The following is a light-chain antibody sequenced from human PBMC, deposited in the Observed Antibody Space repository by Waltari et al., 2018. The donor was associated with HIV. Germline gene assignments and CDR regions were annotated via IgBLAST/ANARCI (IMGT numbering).Light chain of an antibody. CDR2: AVS. J-gene: IGKJ4*01. V-gene: IGKV1-9*01. CDR1: QAVGSY. CDR3: QQLKTYPVT. Sequence: IQLTQSPSFLSASVGDRVSITCRATQAVGSYLAWYQKKPGKAPNLLIYAVSVLQSGVPSRFSGSGSGTEFTLTISGLQPEDLATYYCQQLKTYPVTFGGGTKVDSK.